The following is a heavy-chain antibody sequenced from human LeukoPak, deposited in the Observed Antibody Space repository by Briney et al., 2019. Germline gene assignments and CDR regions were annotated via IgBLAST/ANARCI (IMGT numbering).Heavy chain of an antibody. CDR1: GGSISSYYW. CDR3: AHSPTLGPDFWSGYYPPPRAVDWFDP. V-gene: IGHV2-5*08. J-gene: IGHJ5*02. D-gene: IGHD3-3*01. CDR2: IYWDDDK. Sequence: TLSLTCTVSGGSISSYYWSWIRQPPGKALEWLALIYWDDDKRYSPSLKSRLTITKDTSKNQVVLTMTNMDPVDTATYYCAHSPTLGPDFWSGYYPPPRAVDWFDPWGQGTLVTVSS.